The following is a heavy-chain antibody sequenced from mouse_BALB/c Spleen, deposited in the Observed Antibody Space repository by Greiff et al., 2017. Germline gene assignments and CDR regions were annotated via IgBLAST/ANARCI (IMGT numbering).Heavy chain of an antibody. V-gene: IGHV8-12*01. J-gene: IGHJ3*01. Sequence: QVQLKESGPGILQPSQTLSLTCSFSGFSLSTSGMGVSWIRQPSGKGLEWLAHIYWDDDKRYNPSLKSRLTISKDTSRNQVFLKITSVDTADTATYYCARLEEVRRTWFAYWGQGTLVTVSA. CDR3: ARLEEVRRTWFAY. CDR2: IYWDDDK. CDR1: GFSLSTSGMG. D-gene: IGHD2-14*01.